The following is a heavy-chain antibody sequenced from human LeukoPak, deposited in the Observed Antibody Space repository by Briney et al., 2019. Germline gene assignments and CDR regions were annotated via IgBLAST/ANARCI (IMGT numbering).Heavy chain of an antibody. Sequence: GGSLRLSCVAPGFIFSSYGMHWVRQAPGKGLEWVSYISSSSSTIYYADSVKGRFTISRDNAKNSLYLQMNSLRAEDTAVYYCARGGIAAARNYYYYYYMDVWGKGTTVTISS. V-gene: IGHV3-48*01. J-gene: IGHJ6*03. D-gene: IGHD6-13*01. CDR2: ISSSSSTI. CDR1: GFIFSSYG. CDR3: ARGGIAAARNYYYYYYMDV.